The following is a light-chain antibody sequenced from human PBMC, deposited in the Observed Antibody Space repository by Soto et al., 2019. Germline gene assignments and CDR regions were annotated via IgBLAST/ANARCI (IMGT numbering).Light chain of an antibody. CDR2: KDS. Sequence: SYELTQPPSVSVSPGQKARITCSGDALPKQYAYWYQQKPGQAPVLVIYKDSERPSGIPERFSGSSSGTTVTLTISGVQAEDEADYYCQSADSSGTWGVFGGGTKVTVL. J-gene: IGLJ2*01. V-gene: IGLV3-25*03. CDR1: ALPKQY. CDR3: QSADSSGTWGV.